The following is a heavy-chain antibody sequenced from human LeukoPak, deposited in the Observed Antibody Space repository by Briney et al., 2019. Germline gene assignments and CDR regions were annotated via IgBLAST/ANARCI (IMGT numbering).Heavy chain of an antibody. CDR2: INPSGGST. V-gene: IGHV1-46*01. J-gene: IGHJ4*02. CDR3: ARDGAHDYGDYATYY. CDR1: GYTFTSYY. D-gene: IGHD4-17*01. Sequence: GASVKVSCKASGYTFTSYYMHWVRQAPGQGLEWMGIINPSGGSTSYAQKFQGRVTMTRDTSTSTVYMELSSLRAEDTAVYYCARDGAHDYGDYATYYWGQGTLVTVSS.